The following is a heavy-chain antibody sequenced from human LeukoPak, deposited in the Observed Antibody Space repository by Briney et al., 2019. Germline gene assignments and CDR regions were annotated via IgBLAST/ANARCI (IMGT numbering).Heavy chain of an antibody. Sequence: SQTLSLTCTVSGDSISSGDYYWSWIRQPPGKGLEWIAYMYYSGSTYYNPSLKSRVTMSADTSKNQLSLKLSSVTAADTAVYYCARPYYYDSRIDPWGQGILVTVSS. CDR3: ARPYYYDSRIDP. D-gene: IGHD3-22*01. J-gene: IGHJ5*02. CDR2: MYYSGST. CDR1: GDSISSGDYY. V-gene: IGHV4-30-4*01.